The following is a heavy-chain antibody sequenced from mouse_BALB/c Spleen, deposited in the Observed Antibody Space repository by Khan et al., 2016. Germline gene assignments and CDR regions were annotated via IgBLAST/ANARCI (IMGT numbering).Heavy chain of an antibody. CDR3: ARLHYYGYMNY. CDR2: INPDSSTI. CDR1: VFDFSRYW. D-gene: IGHD1-2*01. J-gene: IGHJ2*01. V-gene: IGHV4-1*02. Sequence: EVELVESGGGLVQPGGSLKLSCAASVFDFSRYWMSWVRQAPGKGLEWIGEINPDSSTINYTPSLKDKFIISRDNAKNTLYLQMSKVRSEDTALYYCARLHYYGYMNYWGQGTTLTVSS.